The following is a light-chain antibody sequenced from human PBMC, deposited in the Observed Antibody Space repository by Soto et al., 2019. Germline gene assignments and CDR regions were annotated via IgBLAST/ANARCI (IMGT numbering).Light chain of an antibody. CDR3: AAWDDSLNGPNVV. V-gene: IGLV1-44*01. CDR2: SNN. J-gene: IGLJ2*01. Sequence: QSVLTQPPSESGTPGQRVTISCSGSSSNIGSNTVNWYQQLPGTAPKLLIYSNNQRPSGVPDRFSGSKSGTSASLAISGLHSEDEADYYCAAWDDSLNGPNVVFGGGTKLTVL. CDR1: SSNIGSNT.